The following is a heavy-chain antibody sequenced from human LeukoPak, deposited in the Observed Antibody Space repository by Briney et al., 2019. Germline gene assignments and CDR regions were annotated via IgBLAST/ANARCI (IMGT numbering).Heavy chain of an antibody. CDR1: GGSISSSSYY. Sequence: PSETLSLTCTVSGGSISSSSYYWGWIRQPPGKGLEWIGEINHSGSTNYNPSLKSRVTISVDTSKNQFSLKLSSVTAADTAVYYCAREYDYYDSSGYVGAFDIWGQGTMVTVSS. D-gene: IGHD3-22*01. V-gene: IGHV4-39*07. CDR3: AREYDYYDSSGYVGAFDI. J-gene: IGHJ3*02. CDR2: INHSGST.